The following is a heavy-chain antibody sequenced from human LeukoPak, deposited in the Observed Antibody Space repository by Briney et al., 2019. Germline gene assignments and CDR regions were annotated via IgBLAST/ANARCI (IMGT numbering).Heavy chain of an antibody. D-gene: IGHD2-2*01. J-gene: IGHJ3*02. CDR3: ARAGYCSSTTCPDAFDI. V-gene: IGHV4-39*07. Sequence: SETLSLTCTVSGGSITSSSYYWGWIRQPPGKGPEWIWSIYYRGRTYYNPSLKSRVTVSVDTSKNQLSLKLSSVTAADTAVYYCARAGYCSSTTCPDAFDIWGQGTMVTVSS. CDR2: IYYRGRT. CDR1: GGSITSSSYY.